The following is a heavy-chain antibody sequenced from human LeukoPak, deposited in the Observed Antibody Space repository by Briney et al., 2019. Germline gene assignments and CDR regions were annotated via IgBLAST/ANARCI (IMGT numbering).Heavy chain of an antibody. CDR1: GFTFSSYD. J-gene: IGHJ6*02. V-gene: IGHV3-13*04. D-gene: IGHD3-10*01. CDR3: ARDGPYTSGTYYYGMDV. Sequence: GGSLRLSCAASGFTFSSYDMHWVRLATGKGLEWVSAIGTAGDTFYPGSVKGRFTVSRDNAKNSLYLQMNSLRAGDTAVYYCARDGPYTSGTYYYGMDVWGQGTTVIVSS. CDR2: IGTAGDT.